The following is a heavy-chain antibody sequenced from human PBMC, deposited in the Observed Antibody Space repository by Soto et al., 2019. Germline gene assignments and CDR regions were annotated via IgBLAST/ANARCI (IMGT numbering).Heavy chain of an antibody. D-gene: IGHD6-19*01. V-gene: IGHV4-39*01. CDR3: MNYKSGWEY. CDR2: MYYDGST. Sequence: PLVTMSLTCTVAGGSISSSSCYWGWIRQPPGKGLECVGTMYYDGSTHYNPSLKSRVTTSIDTSKNQFSLKLSSVTAADTAVFHCMNYKSGWEYWGQGTVVTVSS. CDR1: GGSISSSSCY. J-gene: IGHJ4*02.